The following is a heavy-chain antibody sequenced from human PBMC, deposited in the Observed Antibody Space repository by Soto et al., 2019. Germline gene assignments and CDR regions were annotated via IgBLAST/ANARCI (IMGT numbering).Heavy chain of an antibody. J-gene: IGHJ5*02. D-gene: IGHD2-15*01. Sequence: SVKVSCKASGGTFSSYAISWVRQAPGQGLEWMGGIIPIFGTANYAQKFQGRVTITADESTSTAYMELSSLRSEDTAVYYCAREDGVVVVRWFDPWGQGTLVTVSS. CDR2: IIPIFGTA. V-gene: IGHV1-69*13. CDR3: AREDGVVVVRWFDP. CDR1: GGTFSSYA.